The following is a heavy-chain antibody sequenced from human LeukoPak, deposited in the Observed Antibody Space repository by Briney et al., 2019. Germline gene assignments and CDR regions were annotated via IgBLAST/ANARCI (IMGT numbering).Heavy chain of an antibody. CDR1: GYSFSGHG. CDR2: ISAYNGNT. D-gene: IGHD2-2*02. CDR3: ARPGADCGSAGCYTYPYYGLDV. Sequence: GASAKVSCKASGYSFSGHGITWVRQAPGQGLEWMGWISAYNGNTKYAQNLQGRVTMTTDISTSTAYMELRSLRSDDTAVYYCARPGADCGSAGCYTYPYYGLDVWGQGTTVTVSS. J-gene: IGHJ6*02. V-gene: IGHV1-18*01.